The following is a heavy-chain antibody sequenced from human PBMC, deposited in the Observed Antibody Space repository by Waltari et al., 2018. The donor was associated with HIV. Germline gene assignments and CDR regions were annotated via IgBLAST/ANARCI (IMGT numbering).Heavy chain of an antibody. J-gene: IGHJ4*02. V-gene: IGHV4-39*07. Sequence: QLQLHESGPGLVQPSETLPLTCIVSGFSIRRNTYSWGWIGQPPGKGLEGIGNIFYRGTTNYNPSLESRVTISIDTSKSQFSLNLDSVTAADTAIYYCARHKNRGSYFPVDFWGQGTLVAVSS. CDR3: ARHKNRGSYFPVDF. D-gene: IGHD1-26*01. CDR1: GFSIRRNTYS. CDR2: IFYRGTT.